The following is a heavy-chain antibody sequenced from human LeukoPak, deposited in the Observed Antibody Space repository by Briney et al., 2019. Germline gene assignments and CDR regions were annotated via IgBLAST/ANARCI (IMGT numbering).Heavy chain of an antibody. CDR2: ISGSDGST. CDR1: GFTFSNYA. D-gene: IGHD2-2*01. V-gene: IGHV3-23*01. J-gene: IGHJ4*02. CDR3: AKEHCSSAFCSDDY. Sequence: GGSLRLSCAASGFTFSNYAMSWVRQAPGKGLERVSGISGSDGSTYYADSVKGRFTISRDNSKNTLYLQMNSLRAEDTAVYYCAKEHCSSAFCSDDYWGQGTLVTVSS.